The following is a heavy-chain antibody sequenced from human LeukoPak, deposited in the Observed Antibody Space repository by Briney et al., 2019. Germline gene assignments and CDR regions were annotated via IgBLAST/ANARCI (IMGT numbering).Heavy chain of an antibody. J-gene: IGHJ4*02. CDR3: ARVGEVPGYYGSGSYYYFDY. D-gene: IGHD3-10*01. CDR1: GYTFTSYG. CDR2: ISAYNGNT. V-gene: IGHV1-18*01. Sequence: GASVKVSCKASGYTFTSYGTSWVRQAPGQGLEWMGWISAYNGNTNYAQKLQGRVTMTTDTSTSTAYMELRSLRSDDTAVYYCARVGEVPGYYGSGSYYYFDYWGQGTLVTVSS.